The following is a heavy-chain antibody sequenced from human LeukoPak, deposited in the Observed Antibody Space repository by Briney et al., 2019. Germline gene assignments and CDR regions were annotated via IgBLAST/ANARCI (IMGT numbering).Heavy chain of an antibody. D-gene: IGHD2-15*01. CDR3: VIGVGWQPDY. V-gene: IGHV4-59*02. Sequence: SETLSLTCTVFGDSVTGYFLNWVRQPPGKGLEWIGHIYKIGTTNYNPSLKSRLTISADTSKDQFSLQLRSVTAADTAVYYCVIGVGWQPDYWGQGALVTVSS. CDR1: GDSVTGYF. J-gene: IGHJ4*02. CDR2: IYKIGTT.